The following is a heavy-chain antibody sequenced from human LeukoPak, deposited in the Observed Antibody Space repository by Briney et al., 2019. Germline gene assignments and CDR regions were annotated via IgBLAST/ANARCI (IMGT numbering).Heavy chain of an antibody. CDR1: GGTFSNYA. CDR2: IIPIFDTP. D-gene: IGHD3-10*01. CDR3: ARDKYGSGSYSWSKRLDS. J-gene: IGHJ4*02. Sequence: ASVKVSCKASGGTFSNYAISWVRQAPGQGLEWMGGIIPIFDTPNFAQKFQGRVTITADKSTSTAYMELSRLRAEDTAVYYCARDKYGSGSYSWSKRLDSRGQGTLVTVSS. V-gene: IGHV1-69*06.